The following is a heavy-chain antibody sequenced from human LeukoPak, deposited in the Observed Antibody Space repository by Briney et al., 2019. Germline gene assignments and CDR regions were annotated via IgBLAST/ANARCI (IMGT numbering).Heavy chain of an antibody. CDR1: GYTFTRYG. CDR3: ARDRQMAPSDP. J-gene: IGHJ5*02. V-gene: IGHV1-18*01. CDR2: ISGYNGKT. Sequence: ASVKVSCEASGYTFTRYGISWVRQAPGQGLEWMGWISGYNGKTNYAQKIQGRVTMTTDTSTTTAYMELRSLRSDDTAVYYCARDRQMAPSDPWGQGTLVTVSS.